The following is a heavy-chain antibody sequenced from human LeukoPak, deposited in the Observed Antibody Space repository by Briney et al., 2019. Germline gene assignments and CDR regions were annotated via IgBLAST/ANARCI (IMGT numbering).Heavy chain of an antibody. CDR2: ISGRGGHT. Sequence: SGGSLRLSCAASGITFTSHAMSWVRQAPGKGLEWVSLISGRGGHTYYGDSVKGRFTISRDTSKSTLYLQMNSLRAEDTAVNYCAKGGVATMRDGYNYYYYYMEVWGRGTTVTVSS. CDR1: GITFTSHA. CDR3: AKGGVATMRDGYNYYYYYMEV. J-gene: IGHJ6*03. D-gene: IGHD5-24*01. V-gene: IGHV3-23*01.